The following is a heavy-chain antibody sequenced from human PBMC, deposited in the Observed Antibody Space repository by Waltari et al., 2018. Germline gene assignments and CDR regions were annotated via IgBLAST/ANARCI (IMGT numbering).Heavy chain of an antibody. CDR2: INAGNAYT. J-gene: IGHJ4*02. D-gene: IGHD6-19*01. V-gene: IGHV1-3*01. CDR3: TRDPHSSGWGWGFDY. Sequence: QVQFVQSGAEVKKPGASVKISCTPSGYAFVNYAIDWVRPAPGQRLEWMGWINAGNAYTKYSQNFQNRLIITRDTSANTAYMELGSLTSEDTAVYYCTRDPHSSGWGWGFDYWGQGTLVTVSS. CDR1: GYAFVNYA.